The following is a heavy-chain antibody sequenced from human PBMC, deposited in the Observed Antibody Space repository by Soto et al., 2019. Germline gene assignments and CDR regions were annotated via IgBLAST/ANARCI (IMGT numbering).Heavy chain of an antibody. CDR3: ASDNYGDYS. Sequence: SETLSLTCTVSGGSISNYYWSWIRQPPGKGLEWIGYFYYTGSTNYNPSLKSRISMSVDTSKNQFSLKLSSVTAADTAVYYCASDNYGDYSWGQGTLVTVSS. V-gene: IGHV4-59*12. D-gene: IGHD4-17*01. CDR1: GGSISNYY. CDR2: FYYTGST. J-gene: IGHJ4*02.